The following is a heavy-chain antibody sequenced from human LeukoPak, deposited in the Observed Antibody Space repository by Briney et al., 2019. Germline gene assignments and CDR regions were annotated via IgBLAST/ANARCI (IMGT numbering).Heavy chain of an antibody. D-gene: IGHD6-13*01. CDR3: ARAAAGSGNYYYYMDV. Sequence: TGGYLRLCCAASGLAFNYDRKDWVRQATVNGQEWGSYIGRSRGYTYYADSVKGRFTISRDNAKSSVYLHMNSLRAEDTAVYYCARAAAGSGNYYYYMDVWGKGTTVTVSS. CDR1: GLAFNYDR. J-gene: IGHJ6*03. CDR2: IGRSRGYT. V-gene: IGHV3-21*01.